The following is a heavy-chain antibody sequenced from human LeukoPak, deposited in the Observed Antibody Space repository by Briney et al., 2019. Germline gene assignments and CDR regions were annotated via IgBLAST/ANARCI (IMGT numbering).Heavy chain of an antibody. CDR1: GGSISSYY. CDR2: IYYSGST. CDR3: ARRLAP. J-gene: IGHJ4*02. Sequence: PSETLSLTCTVSGGSISSYYWSWIRQPPGKGLEWIGYIYYSGSTNYNPSLKSRVTISVDTSKNQFSLKLSSVTAADTAVYYCARRLAPWGQGTLVTVSS. V-gene: IGHV4-59*08.